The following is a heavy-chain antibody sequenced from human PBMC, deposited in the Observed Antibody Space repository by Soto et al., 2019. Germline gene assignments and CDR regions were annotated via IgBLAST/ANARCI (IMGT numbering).Heavy chain of an antibody. Sequence: ASVKVSCKASGYTFTSYGISWGRQAPGQGLEWMGWISAYNGNTNYAQKLQGRVTMTTDTSTSTAYMELRSLRSDDTAVYYCARDRGGGKNNWFDPWGQGTLVTVSS. J-gene: IGHJ5*02. CDR1: GYTFTSYG. CDR3: ARDRGGGKNNWFDP. CDR2: ISAYNGNT. V-gene: IGHV1-18*01. D-gene: IGHD2-15*01.